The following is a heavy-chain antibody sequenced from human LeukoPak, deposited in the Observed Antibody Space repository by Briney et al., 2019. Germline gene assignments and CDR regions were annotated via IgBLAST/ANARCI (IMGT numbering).Heavy chain of an antibody. CDR1: GFTFSSYW. CDR3: AIRRYLAGFDY. J-gene: IGHJ4*02. V-gene: IGHV3-74*01. D-gene: IGHD3-16*02. CDR2: INSDGSSI. Sequence: PGGSLRHSCAASGFTFSSYWMHWVRQAPGKGLVWVSRINSDGSSISYADSVKGRFTISRDNAKNTLYLQMNSLRAEDTAVYYCAIRRYLAGFDYWGQGTLVTVSS.